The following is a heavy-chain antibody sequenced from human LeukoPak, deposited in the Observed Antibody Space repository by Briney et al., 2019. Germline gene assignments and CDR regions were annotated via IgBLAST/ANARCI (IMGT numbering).Heavy chain of an antibody. Sequence: PGASVKVSCKASGYTFTSYAMHWVRQAPGQRLEWTGWINAGNGNTKYSQKFQGRVTMTRDTSTSTVYMDLSSLRSEDTAVYYCARWTTTFLDYWGQGTLVTVSS. CDR1: GYTFTSYA. V-gene: IGHV1-3*01. CDR2: INAGNGNT. CDR3: ARWTTTFLDY. J-gene: IGHJ4*02. D-gene: IGHD1-1*01.